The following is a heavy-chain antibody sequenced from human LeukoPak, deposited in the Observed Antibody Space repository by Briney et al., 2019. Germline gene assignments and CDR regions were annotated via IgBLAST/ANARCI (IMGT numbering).Heavy chain of an antibody. CDR1: GYSISSNYY. D-gene: IGHD6-6*01. CDR3: ARDSHYSTSSPYYYYYTNV. V-gene: IGHV4-38-2*02. J-gene: IGHJ6*03. Sequence: SETLSLTCTVSGYSISSNYYWGWIRQPPGKGLEWIGTIYYNGDTYYNPSLKSRVTVSIDTSKNQFSLKLSSMTVADTAVYYCARDSHYSTSSPYYYYYTNVWGEGTTVIVSS. CDR2: IYYNGDT.